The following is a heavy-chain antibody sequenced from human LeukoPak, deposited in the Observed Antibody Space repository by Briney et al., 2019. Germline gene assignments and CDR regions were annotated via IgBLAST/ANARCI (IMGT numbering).Heavy chain of an antibody. D-gene: IGHD6-19*01. CDR2: IYYSGCT. V-gene: IGHV4-30-4*08. Sequence: TSETLSLTCTTSGGSISSGDYSWSSIRQPPGKGLEWIGHIYYSGCTYYNPSLKSRVTISVDTSKTTCSLKLSSVTAADTAVYYCARVHSSGWYYFDYWGQGTLVTVSS. CDR3: ARVHSSGWYYFDY. CDR1: GGSISSGDYS. J-gene: IGHJ4*02.